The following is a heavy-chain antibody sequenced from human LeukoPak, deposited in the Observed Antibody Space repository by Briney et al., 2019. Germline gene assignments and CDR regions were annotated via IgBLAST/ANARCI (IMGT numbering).Heavy chain of an antibody. CDR3: AKDSGLEMATLLRYYYYGMDV. D-gene: IGHD5-24*01. V-gene: IGHV3-30*18. CDR2: ISHDGRNK. J-gene: IGHJ6*02. CDR1: GFTFSSYG. Sequence: GRSLRLSCAASGFTFSSYGMHWVRQAPGKGLEWVALISHDGRNKFYPDSVKGRFTISRDSSKNTLYLQMNSLRAEDTAVYYCAKDSGLEMATLLRYYYYGMDVWGQGTTVTVSS.